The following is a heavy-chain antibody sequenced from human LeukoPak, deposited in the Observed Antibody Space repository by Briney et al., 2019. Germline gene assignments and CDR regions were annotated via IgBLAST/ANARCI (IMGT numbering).Heavy chain of an antibody. CDR3: AKFYGGDY. D-gene: IGHD4-23*01. CDR2: ISGGGDFT. CDR1: GFTFSSYG. J-gene: IGHJ4*02. Sequence: GGSLRLSCAASGFTFSSYGMHWVRQAPGKGLECVPAISGGGDFTKYADSVKGRFTISRDNSKNTLYLQMNSLRAEDTAVYYCAKFYGGDYWGQGTLVTVSS. V-gene: IGHV3-23*01.